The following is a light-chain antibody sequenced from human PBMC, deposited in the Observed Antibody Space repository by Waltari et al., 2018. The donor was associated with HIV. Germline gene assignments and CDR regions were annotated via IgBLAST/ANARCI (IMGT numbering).Light chain of an antibody. CDR2: DGA. V-gene: IGLV3-21*02. Sequence: SYVLTQPPSVSVAPGQTAGITCGGDNIGSKSVHWYQQKPGQAPVLLIYDGADRPSGIPERFSGSNSENTATLTIGRVEAGDEADYYCQVWDSGSAHVVFGGGTNLVVL. J-gene: IGLJ2*01. CDR1: NIGSKS. CDR3: QVWDSGSAHVV.